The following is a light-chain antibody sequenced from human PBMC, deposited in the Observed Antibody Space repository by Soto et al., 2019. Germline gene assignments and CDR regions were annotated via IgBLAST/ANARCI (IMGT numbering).Light chain of an antibody. CDR3: QQYDTSPPMYT. CDR2: ATS. Sequence: EIVLTQSPGTLSLSPGERATLSCRASRTVNIRYLAWYQQKPGQAPSLLIYATSSRATGIPDRFSGSGSGTDFTLTIRRLEPDDFAVYYCQQYDTSPPMYTFGQGTKVEIK. J-gene: IGKJ2*01. V-gene: IGKV3-20*01. CDR1: RTVNIRY.